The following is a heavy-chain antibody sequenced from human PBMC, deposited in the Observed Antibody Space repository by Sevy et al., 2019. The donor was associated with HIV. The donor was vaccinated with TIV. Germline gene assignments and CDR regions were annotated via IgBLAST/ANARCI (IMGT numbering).Heavy chain of an antibody. CDR1: GGSIRIDDYS. V-gene: IGHV4-30-2*01. J-gene: IGHJ5*02. Sequence: SETLSLTCAVSGGSIRIDDYSWTWIRQPPGKGLEWIGYIYHFGTTYYNPSLKSRDTMSYDRSKSQFSLKLSSVTAADTAVYYCAKVQDSSGWLNWFDPWGQGTLVTVSS. CDR3: AKVQDSSGWLNWFDP. CDR2: IYHFGTT. D-gene: IGHD6-19*01.